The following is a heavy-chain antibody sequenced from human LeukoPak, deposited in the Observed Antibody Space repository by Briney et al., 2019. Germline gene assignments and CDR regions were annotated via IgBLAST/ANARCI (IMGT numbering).Heavy chain of an antibody. CDR3: ARGIPNDAFDI. CDR1: GGSISSYY. J-gene: IGHJ3*02. V-gene: IGHV4-59*01. Sequence: SETLSLTCTVSGGSISSYYWSWIRQPPGKGLERIGYIYYSGSTNYNPSLKSRVTISVDTSKNQFSLKLSSVTAADTAVYYCARGIPNDAFDIWGQGTMVTVSS. CDR2: IYYSGST.